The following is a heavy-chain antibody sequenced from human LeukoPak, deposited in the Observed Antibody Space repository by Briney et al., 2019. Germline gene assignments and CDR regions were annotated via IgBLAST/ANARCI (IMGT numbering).Heavy chain of an antibody. CDR2: IYYSGST. CDR1: GGSISSSSYY. CDR3: ARVADYGGNGGYYYYYYMDV. D-gene: IGHD4-23*01. J-gene: IGHJ6*03. V-gene: IGHV4-39*01. Sequence: SETLSLTCTVSGGSISSSSYYWGWIRQPPGKGLEWIGSIYYSGSTYYNPSLKSRVTISVDTSKNQFSLKLSSVTAADTAVYYCARVADYGGNGGYYYYYYMDVWGKGTTVTVSS.